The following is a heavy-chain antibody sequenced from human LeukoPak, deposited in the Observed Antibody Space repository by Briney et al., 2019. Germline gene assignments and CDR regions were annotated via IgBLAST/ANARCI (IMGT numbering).Heavy chain of an antibody. Sequence: SVKVSCKASGGTFSSYAISWVRQAPGQGLEWMGGIIPIFGTANYAQKFQGRVTITADESTSTAYMELSSLRSEDTAVYYCARVSLEFDLPYGDFDYWGQGTLVTVSS. CDR2: IIPIFGTA. J-gene: IGHJ4*02. D-gene: IGHD3-3*01. CDR3: ARVSLEFDLPYGDFDY. V-gene: IGHV1-69*13. CDR1: GGTFSSYA.